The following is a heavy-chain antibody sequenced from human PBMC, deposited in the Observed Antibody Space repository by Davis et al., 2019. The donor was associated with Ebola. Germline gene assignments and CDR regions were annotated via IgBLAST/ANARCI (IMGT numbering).Heavy chain of an antibody. J-gene: IGHJ1*01. CDR1: GFSFSTYA. CDR2: NTGSGVTT. D-gene: IGHD6-13*01. Sequence: GESLKISCAASGFSFSTYAMSWVRQAPGKGLQWVSGNTGSGVTTYYADSVKGRFTISRDNAKNSLYLQMNSLRAEDTAVYYCARERVTIAPEYFQHWGQGTLVTVSS. CDR3: ARERVTIAPEYFQH. V-gene: IGHV3-23*01.